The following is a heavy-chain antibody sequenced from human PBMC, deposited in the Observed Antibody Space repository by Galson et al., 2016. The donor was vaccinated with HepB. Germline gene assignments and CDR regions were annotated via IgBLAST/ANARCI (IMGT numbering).Heavy chain of an antibody. Sequence: SVKVSCKASEYTFTGYYIHWVRQAPGQGLEWMGRINPHSGGTNYAQKFQGRVTMTRDTSISTAYMELSRLRSDDMAVYYCARELIPVAGSGLDYWGQGTLVTVSS. CDR3: ARELIPVAGSGLDY. CDR2: INPHSGGT. D-gene: IGHD6-19*01. V-gene: IGHV1-2*06. J-gene: IGHJ4*02. CDR1: EYTFTGYY.